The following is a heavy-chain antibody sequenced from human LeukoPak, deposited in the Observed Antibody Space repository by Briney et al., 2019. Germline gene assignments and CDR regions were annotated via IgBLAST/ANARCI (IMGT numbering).Heavy chain of an antibody. CDR1: XGXXXGYY. CDR2: INHSGST. J-gene: IGHJ4*02. Sequence: SEXXXXXCAXXXGXXXGYYWSXXRQPPGKGLEWIGEINHSGSTNYNPSLKSRVTISVDTSKNQFSLKLSSVTAADTAVYYCARETYYYGSGSYHPTDYWGQGTLVTVSS. CDR3: ARETYYYGSGSYHPTDY. V-gene: IGHV4-34*01. D-gene: IGHD3-10*01.